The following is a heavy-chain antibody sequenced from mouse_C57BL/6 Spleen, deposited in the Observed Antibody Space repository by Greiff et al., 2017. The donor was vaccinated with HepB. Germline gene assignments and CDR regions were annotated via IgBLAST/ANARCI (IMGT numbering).Heavy chain of an antibody. CDR1: GFTFSSYG. CDR2: ISSGGSYT. V-gene: IGHV5-6*01. Sequence: EVQLVESGGDLVKPGGSLKLSCAASGFTFSSYGMSWVRQTPDKRLEWVASISSGGSYTYYPESVKGRYTISRDNAKNTLYLQMSSLTSEDTAMYYCARTGSSQAWFAYWGQGTLVTVSA. J-gene: IGHJ3*01. CDR3: ARTGSSQAWFAY. D-gene: IGHD1-1*01.